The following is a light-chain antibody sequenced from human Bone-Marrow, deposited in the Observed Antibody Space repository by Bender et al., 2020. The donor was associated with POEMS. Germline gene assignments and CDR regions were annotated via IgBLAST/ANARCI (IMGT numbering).Light chain of an antibody. J-gene: IGLJ3*02. Sequence: QSALTQPASVSGSPGQSITISCTGTNSDVGDYNYVSWYQQHPGKAPKLILYDVTTRPSGVSNRFSCSKSGNTASLTSSGLQAEDGADYYCAAWDAGLSGGVFGGGTKLTVL. CDR3: AAWDAGLSGGV. V-gene: IGLV2-14*01. CDR2: DVT. CDR1: NSDVGDYNY.